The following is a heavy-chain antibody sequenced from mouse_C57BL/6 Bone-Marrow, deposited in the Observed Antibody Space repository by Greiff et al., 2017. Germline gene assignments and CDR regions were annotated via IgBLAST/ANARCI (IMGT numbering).Heavy chain of an antibody. CDR2: ICTGGGT. CDR1: GFSLTSYA. V-gene: IGHV2-9-1*01. J-gene: IGHJ4*01. CDR3: TRCDYYGSSYAMDY. D-gene: IGHD1-1*01. Sequence: VQVVESGPGLVAPSQSLSITCTVSGFSLTSYAISWVRQPPGKGLEWLGVICTGGGTNYNSALKSRLSISKDNSKSKVILKRNSLQTDDTARYYCTRCDYYGSSYAMDYWGQGTSVTVSS.